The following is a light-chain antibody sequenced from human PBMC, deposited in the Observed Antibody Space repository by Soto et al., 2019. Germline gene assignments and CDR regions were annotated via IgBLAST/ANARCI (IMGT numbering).Light chain of an antibody. Sequence: IQMTQSPSSLSASVGDSVTITCRTSQHVDRYLSWYQQLPGRAPQLLIYSASSLVSGVPPRFRGSASGTAFTLYISSLQSEDFATYFCPQSYNIPWTFGQGTKVEMK. V-gene: IGKV1-39*01. J-gene: IGKJ1*01. CDR2: SAS. CDR3: PQSYNIPWT. CDR1: QHVDRY.